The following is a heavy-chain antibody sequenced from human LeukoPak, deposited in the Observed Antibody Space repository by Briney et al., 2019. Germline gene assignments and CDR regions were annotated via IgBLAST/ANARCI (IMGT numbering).Heavy chain of an antibody. D-gene: IGHD4-23*01. Sequence: SETLSLTCAVYGGSFSGYYWSWIRQPPGKGLEWIGEINHSGSTNYNPSLKSRVTISVDTSKNQFSLKLSSVTAADTAVYYCARNRRRGGGKFDYWGQGTLVTVSS. CDR2: INHSGST. J-gene: IGHJ4*02. CDR1: GGSFSGYY. V-gene: IGHV4-34*01. CDR3: ARNRRRGGGKFDY.